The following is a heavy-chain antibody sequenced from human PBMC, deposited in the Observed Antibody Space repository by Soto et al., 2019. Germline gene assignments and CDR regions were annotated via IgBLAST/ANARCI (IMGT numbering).Heavy chain of an antibody. V-gene: IGHV4-30-2*01. CDR1: FRSSDSGALS. D-gene: IGHD6-19*01. CDR2: VTHSGTA. Sequence: SETLSLTCAVSFRSSDSGALSFICIRQPPGKGLEWIGYVTHSGTAYSIPSLNGRLTLSVDSSQTQFSLKLTSVTAADSAFYYCARIHWAQSSLDYWGRGILVTVSS. J-gene: IGHJ4*02. CDR3: ARIHWAQSSLDY.